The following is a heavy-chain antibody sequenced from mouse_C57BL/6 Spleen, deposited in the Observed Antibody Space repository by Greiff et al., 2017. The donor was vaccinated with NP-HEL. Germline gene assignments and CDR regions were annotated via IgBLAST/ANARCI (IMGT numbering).Heavy chain of an antibody. CDR1: GYTFTDYN. D-gene: IGHD2-5*01. Sequence: VQLQQSGPELVKPGASVKIPCKASGYTFTDYNMDWVKQSHGKSLEWIGDINPNNGGTIYNQKFKGKATLTVDKSSSTAYMELRSLTSEDTAVYYCARSAYYSNYPSYYFDYWGQGTTLTVSS. CDR2: INPNNGGT. V-gene: IGHV1-18*01. CDR3: ARSAYYSNYPSYYFDY. J-gene: IGHJ2*01.